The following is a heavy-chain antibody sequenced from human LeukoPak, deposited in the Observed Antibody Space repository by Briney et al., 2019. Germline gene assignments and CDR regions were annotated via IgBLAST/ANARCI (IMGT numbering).Heavy chain of an antibody. J-gene: IGHJ5*02. Sequence: SETLSLTCTVSGGSISSGGYYWSWIRQHPGKGLEWIGYIYYSGSTYYNPSLKSRVTISVDTSKNQFSLNLSSVTAADTAVYYCARDRVVYRYAENWFDPWGQGTLVTVSS. CDR2: IYYSGST. V-gene: IGHV4-31*03. CDR3: ARDRVVYRYAENWFDP. CDR1: GGSISSGGYY. D-gene: IGHD5-18*01.